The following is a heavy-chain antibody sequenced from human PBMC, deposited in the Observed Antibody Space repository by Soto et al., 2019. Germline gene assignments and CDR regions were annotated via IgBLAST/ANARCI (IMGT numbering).Heavy chain of an antibody. D-gene: IGHD2-21*02. CDR1: GFTFRNYG. Sequence: GGSLRLSCKPSGFTFRNYGLLWVRQAPGKGLEWVALISYDGDNKYYTDSARGRFTVSRDNFNNMMFLQMDSLRPEDSAVYYCAKKIMACDSHSEAMDVWGQGTTVTVSS. V-gene: IGHV3-30*18. J-gene: IGHJ6*02. CDR3: AKKIMACDSHSEAMDV. CDR2: ISYDGDNK.